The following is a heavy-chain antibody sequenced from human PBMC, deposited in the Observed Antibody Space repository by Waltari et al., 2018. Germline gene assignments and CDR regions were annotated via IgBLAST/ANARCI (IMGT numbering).Heavy chain of an antibody. V-gene: IGHV5-51*03. CDR2: IDPGDACT. CDR3: ARPTACSTSCLPPDY. CDR1: GYSFTSYW. Sequence: EVQLVQSGAEVKKPGESLKISCKGSGYSFTSYWIGWVRQMPGKGLGWMGIIDPGDACTRYSPTFQGKVTISAYKSISTAYLQCSSLKASDTAMYYCARPTACSTSCLPPDYWGQGTLVTVSS. J-gene: IGHJ4*02. D-gene: IGHD2-2*01.